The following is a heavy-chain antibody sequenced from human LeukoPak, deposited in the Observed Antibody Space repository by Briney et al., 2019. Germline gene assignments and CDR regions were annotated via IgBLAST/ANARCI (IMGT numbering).Heavy chain of an antibody. V-gene: IGHV4-59*01. D-gene: IGHD4-11*01. CDR3: ARRCSKCFYGMDV. CDR2: IYSNSGT. J-gene: IGHJ6*01. Sequence: LETLYVTCKVSGDSFTTYYWSWIRQPPGKGLEWIGYIYSNSGTTNNPSIKRRVIISVDTSKNQFSLDLTSVTAAVSVVYFCARRCSKCFYGMDVWGEGATVTVSP. CDR1: GDSFTTYY.